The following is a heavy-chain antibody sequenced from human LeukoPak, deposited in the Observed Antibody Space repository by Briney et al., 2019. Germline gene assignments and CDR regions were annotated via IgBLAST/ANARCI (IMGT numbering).Heavy chain of an antibody. D-gene: IGHD1-1*01. V-gene: IGHV4-34*01. CDR3: TRNHRNDLLYWFDP. CDR1: GGSFSGYY. J-gene: IGHJ5*02. Sequence: SETLSLTCAVYGGSFSGYYWSWIRQPPGKGLEWIGEINHSGSTNYNPSLKSRVTISVDTSKNQFSLQLNSVTPDDTAVYYCTRNHRNDLLYWFDPWGQGTLVTVSS. CDR2: INHSGST.